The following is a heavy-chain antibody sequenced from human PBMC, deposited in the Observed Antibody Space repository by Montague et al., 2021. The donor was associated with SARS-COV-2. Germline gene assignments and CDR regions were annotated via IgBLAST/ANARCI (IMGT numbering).Heavy chain of an antibody. CDR3: ARFPTSYYYDSKAAPATPDAFDL. V-gene: IGHV4-39*01. CDR1: GGSISSSSYY. CDR2: IYYSGST. Sequence: SETLSLTCTVSGGSISSSSYYWGWIRQPPGKGLEWIGSIYYSGSTYYNPSLKSRVTISVDTSKNQFSLKLSSVTAADTAVYYCARFPTSYYYDSKAAPATPDAFDLWGQGTMVTVPS. J-gene: IGHJ3*01. D-gene: IGHD3-22*01.